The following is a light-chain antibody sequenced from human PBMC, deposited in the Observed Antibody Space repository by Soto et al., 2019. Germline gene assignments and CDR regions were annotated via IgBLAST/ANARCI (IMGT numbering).Light chain of an antibody. V-gene: IGKV1-27*01. CDR1: QGIGKN. Sequence: DIQMTQSPSSLSTSVGDTVTITCRASQGIGKNLAWYQQKPGKVPKVLIYTASTLHSGVPPRFSGSGSGTDFTLTINSLQPEDVATYFCQKYDSVPWSFGQGTRVEI. J-gene: IGKJ1*01. CDR3: QKYDSVPWS. CDR2: TAS.